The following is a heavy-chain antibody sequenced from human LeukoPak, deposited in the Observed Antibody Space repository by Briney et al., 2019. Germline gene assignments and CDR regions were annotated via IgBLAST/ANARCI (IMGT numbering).Heavy chain of an antibody. CDR3: AKDVTGTGAFDI. Sequence: QPGGSLRLSCAASGFTFDDYAMHWVRQAPGKGLEWVSGISWNSGTIGYADSVEGRFTISRDNAKNSLYLQMHSLRAEDTAFYFCAKDVTGTGAFDIWGQGTMVTVSS. J-gene: IGHJ3*02. CDR2: ISWNSGTI. CDR1: GFTFDDYA. D-gene: IGHD1-7*01. V-gene: IGHV3-9*01.